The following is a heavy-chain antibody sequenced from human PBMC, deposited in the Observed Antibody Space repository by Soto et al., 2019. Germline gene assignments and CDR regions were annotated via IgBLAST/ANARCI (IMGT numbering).Heavy chain of an antibody. J-gene: IGHJ5*02. CDR2: IYYSGST. CDR1: GGSISSGDYY. Sequence: PSETLSLTCTVSGGSISSGDYYWGWIRQPPGKGLEWIGYIYYSGSTYYNPSLKSRVTISVDTSKNQFSLKLSSVTAADTAVYYCASSTYYYDSSGYSYNWFDPWGQGTLVTVSS. CDR3: ASSTYYYDSSGYSYNWFDP. D-gene: IGHD3-22*01. V-gene: IGHV4-30-4*01.